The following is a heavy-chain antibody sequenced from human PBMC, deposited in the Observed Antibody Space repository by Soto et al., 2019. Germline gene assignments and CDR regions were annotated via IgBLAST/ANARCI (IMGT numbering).Heavy chain of an antibody. V-gene: IGHV3-74*01. D-gene: IGHD2-15*01. Sequence: EAQLVESGGGLVQPGGSLXXSXXXXXXXXXIXXXXXVRQAPGKGLVWVSRINPESTTISYADSVKGRFTISRDNAENTLFLHMNSLSAEDTGVYYCTKDTFGGRDSWGQGTLVTVSS. CDR3: TKDTFGGRDS. CDR2: INPESTTI. J-gene: IGHJ4*02. CDR1: XXXXXIXX.